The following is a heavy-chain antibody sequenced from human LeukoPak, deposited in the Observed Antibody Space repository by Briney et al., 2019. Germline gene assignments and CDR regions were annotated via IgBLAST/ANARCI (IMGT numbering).Heavy chain of an antibody. D-gene: IGHD3-9*01. CDR2: ISGSGDST. CDR1: DFSFITYA. V-gene: IGHV3-23*01. CDR3: AKVNDWSNYNMDV. Sequence: GGSLRLSCAASDFSFITYAMSWVRQAPGKGLEWVSAISGSGDSTYYADSVKGRLTISRDNSKNTLSLQMNSLRAQDTAVYYCAKVNDWSNYNMDVWGKGTTVTISS. J-gene: IGHJ6*03.